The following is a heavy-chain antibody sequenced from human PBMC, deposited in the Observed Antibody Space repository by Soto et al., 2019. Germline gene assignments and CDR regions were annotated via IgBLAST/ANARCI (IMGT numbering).Heavy chain of an antibody. V-gene: IGHV1-3*01. D-gene: IGHD3-22*01. CDR3: AREYYYDSSVSFDY. CDR2: INAGNGNT. J-gene: IGHJ4*02. CDR1: GYTFTSYG. Sequence: ASVKVSCKASGYTFTSYGISWVRQAPGQRLEWMGWINAGNGNTKYSQKFQGRVTITRDTSASTAYMELNSLRSEDTAVYYCAREYYYDSSVSFDYWGQGTLGTVSS.